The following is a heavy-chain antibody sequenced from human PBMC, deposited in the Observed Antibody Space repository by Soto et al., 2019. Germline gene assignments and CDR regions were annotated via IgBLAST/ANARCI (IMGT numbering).Heavy chain of an antibody. V-gene: IGHV1-18*01. D-gene: IGHD5-18*01. CDR3: ARDWRKQLWVEGLNAMDV. CDR2: ISGYNGQT. CDR1: AYTFTSYG. Sequence: QVQLVQSGPEVRKPGASVKVSCKASAYTFTSYGISWVRQAPGQGLEWMGWISGYNGQTNYAQKFRDRVTSTTDTSTSTAYMELRRLRSDYTAMYYCARDWRKQLWVEGLNAMDVWGQGTTVSVSS. J-gene: IGHJ6*02.